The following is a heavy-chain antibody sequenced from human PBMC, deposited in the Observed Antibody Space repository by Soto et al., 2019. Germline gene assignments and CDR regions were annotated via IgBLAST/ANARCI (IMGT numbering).Heavy chain of an antibody. CDR3: ARDRADYGMDV. CDR1: GGSIRDYY. Sequence: SETLSLTCAVSGGSIRDYYCTWIRQPPGKGLEWIGYVNYSGSTNYNPSLKSRVTMSVDTSKNQFSLKLSSVTAADTAVYYCARDRADYGMDVWGQGTTVTVS. V-gene: IGHV4-59*01. J-gene: IGHJ6*02. CDR2: VNYSGST.